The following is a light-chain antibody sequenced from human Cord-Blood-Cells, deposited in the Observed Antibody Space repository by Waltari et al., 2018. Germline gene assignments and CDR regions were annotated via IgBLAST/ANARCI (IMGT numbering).Light chain of an antibody. Sequence: EIVLTQSPGTLSLSPGERATLSCRASQSVSRIYLACYQQKPGQAPRLLIYGASSRATGIPDRFSGSGSGTDFTLTISRLEPEDFAVYYCQQYGSSPRTFGQGTKLEIK. CDR3: QQYGSSPRT. CDR2: GAS. V-gene: IGKV3-20*01. J-gene: IGKJ2*01. CDR1: QSVSRIY.